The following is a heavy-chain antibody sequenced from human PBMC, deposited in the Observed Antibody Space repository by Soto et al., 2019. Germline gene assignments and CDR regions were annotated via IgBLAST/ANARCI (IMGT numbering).Heavy chain of an antibody. CDR3: VRDLYIWGNYRPPY. CDR1: GFTFSDYS. D-gene: IGHD3-16*02. J-gene: IGHJ4*02. V-gene: IGHV3-48*01. Sequence: PGGSLRLSCAASGFTFSDYSMNWVRQASGKGLEWVSYISRSSSTIYYADSVKGRFTISRDNSKNMVYLQMNSLRVEDTAVYYCVRDLYIWGNYRPPYWGQGTLVTVSS. CDR2: ISRSSSTI.